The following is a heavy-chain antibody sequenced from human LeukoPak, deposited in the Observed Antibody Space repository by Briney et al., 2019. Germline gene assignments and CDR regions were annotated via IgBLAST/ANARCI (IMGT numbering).Heavy chain of an antibody. D-gene: IGHD1-7*01. CDR3: ARDTANWNYLWGAFDI. Sequence: GASVKVSCKASGYTFTSYGISWVRQAPGQGLEWMGWISAYNGNTNYAQKLQGRVTMTTDTSTSTAYMELRSLRSDDTAVYYCARDTANWNYLWGAFDIWGQGTMVTVSS. CDR1: GYTFTSYG. CDR2: ISAYNGNT. V-gene: IGHV1-18*01. J-gene: IGHJ3*02.